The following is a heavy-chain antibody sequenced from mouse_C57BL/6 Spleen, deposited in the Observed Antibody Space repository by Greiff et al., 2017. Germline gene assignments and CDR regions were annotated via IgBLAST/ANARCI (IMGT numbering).Heavy chain of an antibody. Sequence: QVQLQQPGAELVMPGASVKLSCKASGYTFTSYWMHWVKQRPGQGLEWIGEIDPSASYTNYNQKFKGKTTLTVDKSSSTAYMQVSILTSEDSAVYYCERRLLRELAYLDYWGQGTTRTVSS. CDR2: IDPSASYT. CDR3: ERRLLRELAYLDY. D-gene: IGHD1-1*01. V-gene: IGHV1-69*01. CDR1: GYTFTSYW. J-gene: IGHJ2*01.